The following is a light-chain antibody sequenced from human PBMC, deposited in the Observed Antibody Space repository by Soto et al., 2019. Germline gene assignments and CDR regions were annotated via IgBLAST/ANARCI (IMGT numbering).Light chain of an antibody. CDR2: KAS. Sequence: DIQMTQSPSTLSASVGDRVTITCRASQSISSWLAWYQQKPGTAPKLLIYKASTLQSGVPSRFSGSGSGTEFTLTISSLQPDDSATYYCQQYRDNRTFGQGTKVDIK. CDR3: QQYRDNRT. CDR1: QSISSW. J-gene: IGKJ1*01. V-gene: IGKV1-5*03.